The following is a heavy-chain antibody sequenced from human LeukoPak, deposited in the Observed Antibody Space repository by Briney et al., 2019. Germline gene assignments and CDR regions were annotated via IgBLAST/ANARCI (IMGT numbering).Heavy chain of an antibody. CDR1: GFTFSSYE. CDR3: ARGYESYYYYMDV. V-gene: IGHV3-48*03. CDR2: ISSSGSTI. Sequence: PGGSLRLSCAASGFTFSSYEMNWVRQAPGKGLEWVSYISSSGSTIYYADSVKGRFTISRDNAKNSLYLQMNSLRAEDTALYYCARGYESYYYYMDVWGKGTTVTVSS. J-gene: IGHJ6*03. D-gene: IGHD3-3*01.